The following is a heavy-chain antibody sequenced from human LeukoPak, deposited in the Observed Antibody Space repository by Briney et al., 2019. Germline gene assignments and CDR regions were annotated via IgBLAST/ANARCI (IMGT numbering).Heavy chain of an antibody. J-gene: IGHJ4*02. V-gene: IGHV3-7*01. CDR3: ARSTAGLDY. CDR1: GFTFSNYW. Sequence: GGSLRLSCPASGFTFSNYWMGWVRQAPGKGLEWVANIKPDGSVKYYVDSVKGRFTISKDNTKNSLYLQMNSLRVEDTAMYYCARSTAGLDYWGQGTLVTVSS. CDR2: IKPDGSVK. D-gene: IGHD5-18*01.